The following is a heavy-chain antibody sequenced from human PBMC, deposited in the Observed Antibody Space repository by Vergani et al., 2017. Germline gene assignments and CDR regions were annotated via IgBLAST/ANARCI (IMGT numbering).Heavy chain of an antibody. Sequence: QVQLVQSGAEVGKPGASVKISCKASGYTFTAYYIHWVRQAPEQGLEWVGVISPDGFSTFYAQKFQGRVTITSDTSTSTFYMELRSLRSDDTAVYYCVRPGDDYRNMITYFLYYLGQGSLVSVSS. D-gene: IGHD3-16*01. J-gene: IGHJ4*02. CDR1: GYTFTAYY. V-gene: IGHV1-46*03. CDR2: ISPDGFST. CDR3: VRPGDDYRNMITYFLYY.